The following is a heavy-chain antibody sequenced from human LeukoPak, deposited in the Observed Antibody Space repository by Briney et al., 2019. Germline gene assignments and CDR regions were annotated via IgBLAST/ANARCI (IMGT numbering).Heavy chain of an antibody. V-gene: IGHV4-4*07. CDR1: GGSISSYY. Sequence: SETLSLTCTVSGGSISSYYWSWIRQPAGKGLEWIGRIYTTENTNYNPSLKSRVTMSLDTSSNQFSLRLTSVTAADTAVYYSARSLLWQLGSYFDYWGQGYPVTVSS. CDR3: ARSLLWQLGSYFDY. D-gene: IGHD6-6*01. CDR2: IYTTENT. J-gene: IGHJ4*02.